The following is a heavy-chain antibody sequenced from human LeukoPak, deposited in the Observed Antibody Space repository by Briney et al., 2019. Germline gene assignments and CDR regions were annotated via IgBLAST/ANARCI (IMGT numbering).Heavy chain of an antibody. J-gene: IGHJ4*02. CDR3: ASPGPDYGDYAYDY. CDR1: GASVSSGSYY. CDR2: IYYTGAS. D-gene: IGHD4-17*01. V-gene: IGHV4-61*01. Sequence: SETLSLTCTVSGASVSSGSYYWSWIRQPPGKGVEGIGYIYYTGASIYNPSLKSRVTISLDTSKNQFSLRVHSVTAADTAVYFCASPGPDYGDYAYDYWGQGTQVTVSS.